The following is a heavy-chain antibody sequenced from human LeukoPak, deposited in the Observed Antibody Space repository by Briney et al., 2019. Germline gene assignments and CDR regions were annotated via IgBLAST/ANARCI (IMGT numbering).Heavy chain of an antibody. D-gene: IGHD3-16*01. CDR2: IHNSGTS. V-gene: IGHV4-59*01. CDR1: DDSISDYY. J-gene: IGHJ4*02. CDR3: TRGAGWLIDY. Sequence: SETLSLTCTVSDDSISDYYRGWIRQPPGKGLERIGYIHNSGTSTYNLSLKSRVTISADTSKNQFSLKLNSMTTADTAVYYCTRGAGWLIDYWGQGILVTVSS.